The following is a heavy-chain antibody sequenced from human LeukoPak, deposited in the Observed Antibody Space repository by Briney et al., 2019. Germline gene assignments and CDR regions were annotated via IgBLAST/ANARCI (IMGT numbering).Heavy chain of an antibody. CDR2: INPSGGST. V-gene: IGHV1-46*01. CDR3: ASGEYCSSTSCSPRRDAFDI. J-gene: IGHJ3*02. Sequence: ASVKVSCKASGYTFTSYYMHWVRQAPGQGLEWMGIINPSGGSTSYAQKFQGRVTMTRDTSTSTVYMELSSLRSEDTAVYYCASGEYCSSTSCSPRRDAFDIWGQGTMVTVSS. CDR1: GYTFTSYY. D-gene: IGHD2-2*01.